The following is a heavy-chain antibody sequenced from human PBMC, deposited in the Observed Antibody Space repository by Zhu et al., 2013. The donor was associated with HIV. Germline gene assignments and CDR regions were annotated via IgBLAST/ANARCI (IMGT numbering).Heavy chain of an antibody. J-gene: IGHJ4*02. D-gene: IGHD3-16*01. V-gene: IGHV1-58*01. CDR2: IVVGSGNT. CDR3: AANGVTTFVPDY. Sequence: QMQLVQSGPEVKKPGTSVKVSCKASGFTFTSSAVQWVRQARGQRLEWIGWIVVGSGNTNYAQKFQERVTITRDMSTSTAYMELSSLRSEDTAVYYCAANGVTTFVPDYWGQGTLVTVSS. CDR1: GFTFTSSA.